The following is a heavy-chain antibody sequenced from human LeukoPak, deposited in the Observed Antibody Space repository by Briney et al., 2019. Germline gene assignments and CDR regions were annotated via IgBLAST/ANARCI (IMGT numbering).Heavy chain of an antibody. Sequence: SETLSLTCTVSGGSISSSSYYWGWIRQPPGKGLEWIGSIYYSGSTYYNPSLKSRVTISVDTSKNQFSLKLSSVTAADTAVYYCARGDYDFWRGDYWGQGTLVTVSS. CDR1: GGSISSSSYY. CDR3: ARGDYDFWRGDY. CDR2: IYYSGST. V-gene: IGHV4-39*01. D-gene: IGHD3-3*01. J-gene: IGHJ4*02.